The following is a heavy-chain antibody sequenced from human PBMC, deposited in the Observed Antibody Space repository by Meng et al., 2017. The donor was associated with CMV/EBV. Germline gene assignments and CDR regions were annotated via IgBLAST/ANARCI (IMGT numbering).Heavy chain of an antibody. V-gene: IGHV3-30*02. Sequence: SGFTFSSYGMKWVRQAPGKGLEWVAFIRYDGSNKYYADSVKGRFTIFRDNSKNTLYLQMNSLRAEDTAVYYCAKDGYSSSPGYFQHWGQGTLVTVSS. J-gene: IGHJ1*01. D-gene: IGHD6-13*01. CDR2: IRYDGSNK. CDR1: GFTFSSYG. CDR3: AKDGYSSSPGYFQH.